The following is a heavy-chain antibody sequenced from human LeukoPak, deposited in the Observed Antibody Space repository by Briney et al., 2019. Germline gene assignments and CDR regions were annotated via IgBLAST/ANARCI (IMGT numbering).Heavy chain of an antibody. CDR3: ARVAYSSSWDGDNWFDP. CDR1: GYTFTGYY. Sequence: ASVKVSCKASGYTFTGYYMHWVRQAPGQGLEWMGWINPNSGGTNYAQKFKGRVTMTRDTSISTAYMELSRLSSDDTAVYYCARVAYSSSWDGDNWFDPWGQGTLVTVSS. CDR2: INPNSGGT. V-gene: IGHV1-2*02. J-gene: IGHJ5*02. D-gene: IGHD6-13*01.